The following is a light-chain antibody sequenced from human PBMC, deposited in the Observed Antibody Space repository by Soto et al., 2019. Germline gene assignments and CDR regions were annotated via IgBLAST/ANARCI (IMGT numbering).Light chain of an antibody. CDR2: GAS. V-gene: IGKV3-15*01. J-gene: IGKJ4*01. CDR3: QHYNNLPLT. Sequence: IVRTQSPATLSLSPGERATLSCRASQSVSSNLAWYQQKPGQAPRLLIYGASTRATGIPVRFSGSGSGTEFTLSISSLQSEDFAVYYCQHYNNLPLTFGGGTKVDIK. CDR1: QSVSSN.